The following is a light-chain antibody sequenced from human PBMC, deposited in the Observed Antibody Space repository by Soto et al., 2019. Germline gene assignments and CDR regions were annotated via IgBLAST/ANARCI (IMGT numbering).Light chain of an antibody. CDR2: LGS. CDR1: QSLLHSNGYNF. Sequence: DLVMTQSPLSLPVTPGEPASLSCRSSQSLLHSNGYNFFNWYLQKPGQSPQLLIFLGSNRASGVPDRFSGSGSGTDFTLKISRVEAEDVGAYYCMQGLRTPYTFGQGTNLEIK. J-gene: IGKJ2*01. CDR3: MQGLRTPYT. V-gene: IGKV2-28*01.